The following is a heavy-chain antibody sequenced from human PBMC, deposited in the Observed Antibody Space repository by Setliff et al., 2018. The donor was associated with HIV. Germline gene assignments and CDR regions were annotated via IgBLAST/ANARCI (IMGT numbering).Heavy chain of an antibody. Sequence: SETLSLTCTVSGGSISTYYWSWIRQPPGKGLEWIGSIYFTGSSDNNPSLKSRVTLSVDTPKNQFSLKLSSVTAADTAVYYCASHQHNFTGYYYYYYYMAVWGRGTMVTVSS. CDR3: ASHQHNFTGYYYYYYYMAV. D-gene: IGHD3-9*01. CDR1: GGSISTYY. J-gene: IGHJ6*03. CDR2: IYFTGSS. V-gene: IGHV4-59*08.